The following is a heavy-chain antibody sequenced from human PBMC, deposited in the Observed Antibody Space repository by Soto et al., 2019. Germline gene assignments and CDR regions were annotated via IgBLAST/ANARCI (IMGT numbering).Heavy chain of an antibody. CDR1: GYTFTSYG. J-gene: IGHJ4*02. V-gene: IGHV1-18*01. Sequence: GASVKVSCKASGYTFTSYGISWVRQAPGQGLEWMGWISAYNGNTNYAQKLQGRVTMTTDTSTSTAHMELRSLRSDDTAVYYCARDSIFGVVILRDPFDYWGQGTLVTSPQ. CDR2: ISAYNGNT. D-gene: IGHD3-3*01. CDR3: ARDSIFGVVILRDPFDY.